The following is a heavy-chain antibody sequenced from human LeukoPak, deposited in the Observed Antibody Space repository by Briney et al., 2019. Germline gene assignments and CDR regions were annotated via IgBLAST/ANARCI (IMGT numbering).Heavy chain of an antibody. Sequence: GGSLRLSCAASGFTFSGYSMNWVRQAPGKGLVWLSYISGSGSIIYYAGSVKGRCTISRDNAKNSLYLQMNSLRDEDTAVYYCARVDASGWSYWGQGNLGTV. V-gene: IGHV3-48*02. D-gene: IGHD6-19*01. CDR2: ISGSGSII. CDR3: ARVDASGWSY. CDR1: GFTFSGYS. J-gene: IGHJ4*02.